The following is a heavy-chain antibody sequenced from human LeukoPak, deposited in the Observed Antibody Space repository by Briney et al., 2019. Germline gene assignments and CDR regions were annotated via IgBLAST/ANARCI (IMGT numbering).Heavy chain of an antibody. D-gene: IGHD6-13*01. CDR1: GFTFSSSA. V-gene: IGHV3-64*01. Sequence: GGSLRLSCAASGFTFSSSAMHWVRQAPGKGLEHVSAIRSDGGSTYYANSVKGRFTISRDNSKNMLFLQMGSLRTEDMAVYYCVRGGRYSSNSSDYWGQGILVSVSS. CDR2: IRSDGGST. J-gene: IGHJ4*02. CDR3: VRGGRYSSNSSDY.